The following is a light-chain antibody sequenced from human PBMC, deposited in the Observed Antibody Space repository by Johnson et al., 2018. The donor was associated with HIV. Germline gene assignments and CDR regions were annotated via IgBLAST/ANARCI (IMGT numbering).Light chain of an antibody. CDR1: SSNIGNNY. Sequence: QPVLTQPPSVSAAPGQKVTISCSGSSSNIGNNYVSWYQQLPGTAPNLLIYDNNKRPSGIPDRFSGSKSGTSATLGITGLQTGDEADYYCGTWDSSLSPLYVFGTGTTITVL. V-gene: IGLV1-51*01. CDR2: DNN. J-gene: IGLJ1*01. CDR3: GTWDSSLSPLYV.